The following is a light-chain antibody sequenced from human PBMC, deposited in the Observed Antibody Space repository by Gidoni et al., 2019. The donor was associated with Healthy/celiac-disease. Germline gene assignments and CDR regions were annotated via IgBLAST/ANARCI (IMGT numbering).Light chain of an antibody. CDR2: DAS. Sequence: DIQLPPSPSSLSASVGDRVTITCQASQDISNYLNWYQQKPGKAPKLLIYDASNVETGVPARFSGSGSGTDFTFTISSLQPEDIATYYCQQYDNLPLTVXGXTKVEIK. CDR3: QQYDNLPLT. J-gene: IGKJ4*01. V-gene: IGKV1-33*01. CDR1: QDISNY.